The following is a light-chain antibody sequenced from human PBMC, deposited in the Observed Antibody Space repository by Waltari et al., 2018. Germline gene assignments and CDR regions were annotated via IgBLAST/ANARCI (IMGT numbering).Light chain of an antibody. V-gene: IGKV3-20*01. CDR2: GMS. J-gene: IGKJ1*01. Sequence: DIVLTQSPGTLSLSPGERATLSCRASQSVGTSLAWYRQQKRGQAPRLLIYGMSSRATGISDRFSGSGFGTDFSLTISGLEPEDFAVYYCQHYVRLPVTFGQGTKVEIK. CDR3: QHYVRLPVT. CDR1: QSVGTS.